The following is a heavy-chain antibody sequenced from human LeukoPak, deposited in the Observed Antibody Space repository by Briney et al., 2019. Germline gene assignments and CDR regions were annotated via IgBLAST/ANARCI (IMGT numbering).Heavy chain of an antibody. Sequence: GGSLRLSCAASGFAFSNYWMHWVRQAPGKGLMWAARISYDGSSADHADSVKGRFTISRDNAKSTLYLQMNSLRVEDTGVYYCARRRTIGDYDYWGQGTLVTVSS. J-gene: IGHJ4*02. CDR3: ARRRTIGDYDY. V-gene: IGHV3-74*01. D-gene: IGHD3-16*01. CDR2: ISYDGSSA. CDR1: GFAFSNYW.